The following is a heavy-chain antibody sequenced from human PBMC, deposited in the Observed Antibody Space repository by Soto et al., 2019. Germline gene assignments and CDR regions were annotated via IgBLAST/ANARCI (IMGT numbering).Heavy chain of an antibody. CDR2: IYYSGST. Sequence: SETLSLTCIVSGCSISNYYWSGIRQPPGKGLEWIGYIYYSGSTNYNPSLTSRVTISVDTSKNQFSLKLSSVTAADAAVYYCARHRYSYGVYYFDYWGQGTLVTVSS. V-gene: IGHV4-59*08. CDR3: ARHRYSYGVYYFDY. D-gene: IGHD5-18*01. CDR1: GCSISNYY. J-gene: IGHJ4*02.